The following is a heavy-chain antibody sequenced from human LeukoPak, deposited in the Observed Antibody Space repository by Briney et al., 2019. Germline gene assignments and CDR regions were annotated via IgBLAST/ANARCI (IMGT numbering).Heavy chain of an antibody. Sequence: ASVKVSCKASGYTFTEYYMHWVRQAPGQGLEWMGWINPNSGATNYAQKFQGRVIFTADESTSTAYMEVGSLRSDDTAVYYCARWDGYYGSGSSFDYWGQGTLVTVSS. V-gene: IGHV1-2*02. CDR3: ARWDGYYGSGSSFDY. CDR1: GYTFTEYY. J-gene: IGHJ4*02. D-gene: IGHD3-10*01. CDR2: INPNSGAT.